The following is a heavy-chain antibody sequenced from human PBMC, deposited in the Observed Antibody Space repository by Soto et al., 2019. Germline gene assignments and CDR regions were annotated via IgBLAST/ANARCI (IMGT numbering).Heavy chain of an antibody. CDR1: GDSVSIGGYY. Sequence: SETLSLTCTVSGDSVSIGGYYWSCIRQPPGKGLEWIGYIYSSGSANYNPSLKSRVTISRDTSKNQISLKVASVTAADTAGYYCARGFSSVSMDAWGQGTTVTSP. D-gene: IGHD6-19*01. V-gene: IGHV4-61*08. CDR2: IYSSGSA. CDR3: ARGFSSVSMDA. J-gene: IGHJ6*02.